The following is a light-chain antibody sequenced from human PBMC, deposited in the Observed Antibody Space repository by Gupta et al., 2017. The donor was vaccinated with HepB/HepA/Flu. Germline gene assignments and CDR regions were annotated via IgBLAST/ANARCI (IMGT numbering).Light chain of an antibody. CDR2: AAS. J-gene: IGKJ1*01. CDR3: QQSYSTPRT. V-gene: IGKV1-39*01. CDR1: QSISSY. Sequence: EIQMTQSPSSLSASVGDRVTITCRASQSISSYLNWYQQKPGKAPKLLIYAASSLQSGVPSRFSGSRSGTDFTLTISSLQPEDFATYYCQQSYSTPRTFGQWTKVEIK.